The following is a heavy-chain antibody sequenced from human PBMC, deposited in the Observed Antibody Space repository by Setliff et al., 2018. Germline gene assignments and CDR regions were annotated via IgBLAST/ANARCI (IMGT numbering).Heavy chain of an antibody. D-gene: IGHD2-21*01. J-gene: IGHJ5*02. CDR1: GLSLSDPRLG. Sequence: ESGPTLVNPTETLRLTCTVSGLSLSDPRLGVNWIRQPPGKALEWLAAISSDGEESYSTSLTNRLTISKDASRSQVVLTLTNVGPLDTATSYCALTLKIQIAHIISPRRVWFDPWGPGTLVTVSS. CDR3: ALTLKIQIAHIISPRRVWFDP. CDR2: ISSDGEE. V-gene: IGHV2-26*01.